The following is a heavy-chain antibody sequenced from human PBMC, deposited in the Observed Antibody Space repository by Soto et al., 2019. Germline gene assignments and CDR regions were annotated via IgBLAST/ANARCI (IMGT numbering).Heavy chain of an antibody. Sequence: ASVKVSCKASGGTFSSYAISWVRQAPGQGLEWMGGIIPIFGTANYAQKFQGRVTITADESTSTAYLELSSLRSEDTAVYYCARDLAARPEGAFDIWGQGTMVTVSS. J-gene: IGHJ3*02. D-gene: IGHD6-6*01. CDR1: GGTFSSYA. V-gene: IGHV1-69*13. CDR3: ARDLAARPEGAFDI. CDR2: IIPIFGTA.